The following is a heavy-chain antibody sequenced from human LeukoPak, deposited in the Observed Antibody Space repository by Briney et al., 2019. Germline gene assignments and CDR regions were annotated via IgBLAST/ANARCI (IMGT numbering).Heavy chain of an antibody. D-gene: IGHD1-26*01. CDR3: ARVRSGSSAGNYGMDV. CDR1: GFTFGSYA. V-gene: IGHV3-30-3*01. J-gene: IGHJ6*02. Sequence: PGGSLRLSCAASGFTFGSYAMSWVRQAPGKGLEWVAVISYDGSNKYYADSVKGRFTISRDNSKNTLYLQMNSLRAEDTAVYYCARVRSGSSAGNYGMDVWGQGTTVTVSS. CDR2: ISYDGSNK.